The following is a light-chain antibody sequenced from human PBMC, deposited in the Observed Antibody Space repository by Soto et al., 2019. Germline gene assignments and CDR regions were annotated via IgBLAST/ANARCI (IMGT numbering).Light chain of an antibody. CDR1: DIARKT. CDR2: DDD. J-gene: IGLJ1*01. V-gene: IGLV3-21*02. Sequence: SYELTQPPSVSVAPGQTARITCGGNDIARKTVHWYQQKPGQAPVLVVYDDDERPSGIPERFSGSNSGNTATLTISRVEAGDEADYYCQVWDISRDHHVFGTGTKLTVL. CDR3: QVWDISRDHHV.